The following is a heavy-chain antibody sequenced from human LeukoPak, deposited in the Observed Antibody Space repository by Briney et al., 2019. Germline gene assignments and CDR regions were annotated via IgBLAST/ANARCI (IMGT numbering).Heavy chain of an antibody. D-gene: IGHD3-22*01. CDR1: SGSISSYY. J-gene: IGHJ3*02. CDR3: ARALPYYYDSSGYPLTNFDI. V-gene: IGHV4-59*08. CDR2: IYYSGST. Sequence: SETLSLTCTVSSGSISSYYWSWLRQPPGKGLEWIGYIYYSGSTNYNPSLKSRVTISVDTSKNQFSLKLSSVTAADTAVYYCARALPYYYDSSGYPLTNFDIWGQGTMVTVSS.